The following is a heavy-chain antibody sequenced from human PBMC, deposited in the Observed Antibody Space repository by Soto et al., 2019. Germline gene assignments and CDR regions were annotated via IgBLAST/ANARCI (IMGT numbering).Heavy chain of an antibody. V-gene: IGHV4-34*01. J-gene: IGHJ4*02. Sequence: QVQLQQWGAGLLKPSETLSLTCAVYGGSFSGYYWSWIRQPPGKGLEWIGEINHSGSTNYNPSLKSRVTISVDTTKNQCALKLSSVTAADTAVYYCARGNSGYSSSYFDYWGQGTLVTVSS. D-gene: IGHD6-13*01. CDR3: ARGNSGYSSSYFDY. CDR2: INHSGST. CDR1: GGSFSGYY.